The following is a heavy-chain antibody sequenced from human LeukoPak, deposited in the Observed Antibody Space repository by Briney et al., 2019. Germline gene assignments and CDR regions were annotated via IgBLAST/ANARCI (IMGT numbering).Heavy chain of an antibody. CDR3: ASVKATIDY. CDR2: INPNSGGT. J-gene: IGHJ4*02. CDR1: GYTFTGYY. D-gene: IGHD5-24*01. Sequence: GASVKVSCKASGYTFTGYYMYWVRQAPGQGLEWVGWINPNSGGTNYAQKFQGRVTMTRETSISTAYMELSRLRSDDTAVYYCASVKATIDYWGQGTLVTVSS. V-gene: IGHV1-2*02.